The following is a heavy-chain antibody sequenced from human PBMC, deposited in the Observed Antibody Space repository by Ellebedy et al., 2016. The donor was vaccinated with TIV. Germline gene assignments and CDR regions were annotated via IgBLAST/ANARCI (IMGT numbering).Heavy chain of an antibody. J-gene: IGHJ4*02. CDR2: INWSSGSI. V-gene: IGHV3-20*03. D-gene: IGHD3-3*02. CDR1: GFSFSNYV. Sequence: GGSLRLXXAASGFSFSNYVMTWVRQAPGKGLEWVSGINWSSGSIGYADSVKGRFTVSRDNAKNSLYLQMNSLRPEDTAVYYCASRSELGYWGQGTLITVSS. CDR3: ASRSELGY.